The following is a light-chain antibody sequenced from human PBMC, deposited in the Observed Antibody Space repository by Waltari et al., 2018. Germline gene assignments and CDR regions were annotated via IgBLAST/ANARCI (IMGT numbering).Light chain of an antibody. Sequence: DIQMTHSPSSLTASVGDSVTITCRASQDIGDFLVWFQQRPGKAPKSLIYAASTLQGGVPSRFSGSGSGTDFTLTISSLQPEDSGTYYCQQYQDYPHTFGGGTRVEVK. J-gene: IGKJ4*01. V-gene: IGKV1-16*01. CDR2: AAS. CDR3: QQYQDYPHT. CDR1: QDIGDF.